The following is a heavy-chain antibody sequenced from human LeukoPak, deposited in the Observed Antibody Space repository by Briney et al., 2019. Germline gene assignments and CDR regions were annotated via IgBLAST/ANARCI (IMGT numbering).Heavy chain of an antibody. J-gene: IGHJ6*02. CDR3: ARDGSIYCSSTSCYSGHYYYNLDV. D-gene: IGHD2-2*01. CDR2: ISNSGHTI. V-gene: IGHV3-11*01. CDR1: GFTFSDYY. Sequence: GSLRLSCAASGFTFSDYYTSWIRQAPGKGLEWVSYISNSGHTIYYADSVKGRFSISRDNAKSSLYLQMNSLRAEDTAVYYCARDGSIYCSSTSCYSGHYYYNLDVWGQGTTVTVSS.